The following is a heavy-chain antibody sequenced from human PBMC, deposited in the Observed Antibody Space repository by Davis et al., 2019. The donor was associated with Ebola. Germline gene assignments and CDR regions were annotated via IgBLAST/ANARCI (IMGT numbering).Heavy chain of an antibody. CDR1: GYSFPDYW. D-gene: IGHD2-21*02. CDR2: IDPSDSYT. Sequence: GGSLRLSCEVSGYSFPDYWIAWVRQMPGKGLEWMGRIDPSDSYTNYSPSFQGHDNISADKSISTAYLQWSSLKASDTAMYYCARHVSSFHCGGDCYPDYWGQGTLVTVSS. V-gene: IGHV5-10-1*01. J-gene: IGHJ4*02. CDR3: ARHVSSFHCGGDCYPDY.